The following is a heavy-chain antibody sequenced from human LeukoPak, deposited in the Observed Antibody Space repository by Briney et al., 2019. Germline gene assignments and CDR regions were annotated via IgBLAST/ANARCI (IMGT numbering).Heavy chain of an antibody. CDR2: IYYSGST. J-gene: IGHJ4*02. V-gene: IGHV4-59*01. D-gene: IGHD5-18*01. Sequence: SETLSLTCTVSGGSISSYYWSWIRQPPGKGLEWIGYIYYSGSTNYNPSLKSRVTISVDTSKNQFSLKLSSVTAADTAVYYCARVPLKDSYGLIFDYWGQGTLVTVSS. CDR1: GGSISSYY. CDR3: ARVPLKDSYGLIFDY.